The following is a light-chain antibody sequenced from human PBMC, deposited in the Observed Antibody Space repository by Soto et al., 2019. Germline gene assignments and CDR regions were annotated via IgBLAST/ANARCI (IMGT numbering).Light chain of an antibody. CDR3: QSYDSSLSGAV. V-gene: IGLV1-40*01. J-gene: IGLJ7*01. CDR2: GNS. CDR1: SSNIGAGYD. Sequence: QSVLTQPPSVSGAPGQRVTISCTGSSSNIGAGYDVHWYQQLPGTAPKLLIYGNSNRPSGVPDRFSGSKSGTSASLSITGLQAADEADYYCQSYDSSLSGAVFGGGPQLTVL.